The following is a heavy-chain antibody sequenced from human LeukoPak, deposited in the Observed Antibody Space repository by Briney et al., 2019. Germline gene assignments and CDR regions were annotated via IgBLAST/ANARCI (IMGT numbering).Heavy chain of an antibody. Sequence: PSETLSLTCTVSGGSISSSSYDWGWIRQPPGKGLEWIGSIYYSGSTYSNPSLKSRVTISVDTSKNQFSLKLSPVTAADTAVYYCARAVPAGYDYEALCYMDVWGKGTTVTVSS. CDR1: GGSISSSSYD. D-gene: IGHD5-12*01. J-gene: IGHJ6*03. CDR2: IYYSGST. V-gene: IGHV4-39*07. CDR3: ARAVPAGYDYEALCYMDV.